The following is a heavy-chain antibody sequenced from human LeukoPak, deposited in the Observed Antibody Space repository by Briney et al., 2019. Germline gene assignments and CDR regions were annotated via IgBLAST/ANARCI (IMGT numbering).Heavy chain of an antibody. J-gene: IGHJ4*02. CDR2: INPNSGGT. D-gene: IGHD2-21*02. Sequence: ASVKVSCKASGYTFTGYYLHWVRQAPGQGLEWMGWINPNSGGTNYAQKFQGRVTMTRDTSISTAYMELSRLRSDDTAVYYCARDKGGVDCYVGYWGQGTLVTVSS. V-gene: IGHV1-2*02. CDR3: ARDKGGVDCYVGY. CDR1: GYTFTGYY.